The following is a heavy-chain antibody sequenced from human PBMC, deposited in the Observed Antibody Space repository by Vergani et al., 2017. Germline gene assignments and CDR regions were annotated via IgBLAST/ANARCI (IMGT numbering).Heavy chain of an antibody. J-gene: IGHJ4*03. CDR1: GGSISSYY. D-gene: IGHD3-16*01. V-gene: IGHV4-59*01. Sequence: QVQLQESGPGLVKPSETLSLTCTVSGGSISSYYWSWIRQPPGKGLEWIGYIYYSGSTNYNPSLKSRVTISVDTSKNQFSLKLSSVTAADTAVYYCARDMTLDYWGQGTTVTVSS. CDR2: IYYSGST. CDR3: ARDMTLDY.